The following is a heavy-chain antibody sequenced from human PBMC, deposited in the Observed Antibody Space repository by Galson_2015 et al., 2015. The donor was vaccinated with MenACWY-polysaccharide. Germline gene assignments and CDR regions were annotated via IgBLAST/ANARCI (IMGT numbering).Heavy chain of an antibody. Sequence: SLRLSCAASGFTFSSFAMSWVRQAPGKGLEWVSGIHGNSENTMYADSVKGRFTISRDNSKNTLFLQMNSLRVEDTAIYYCAKGRFRTGTSTTDDYWGQGTLVTVSS. CDR3: AKGRFRTGTSTTDDY. CDR2: IHGNSENT. V-gene: IGHV3-23*01. J-gene: IGHJ4*02. D-gene: IGHD1-1*01. CDR1: GFTFSSFA.